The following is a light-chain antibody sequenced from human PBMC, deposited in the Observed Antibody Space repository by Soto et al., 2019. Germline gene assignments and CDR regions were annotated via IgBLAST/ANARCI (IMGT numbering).Light chain of an antibody. V-gene: IGKV3-20*01. CDR2: GES. CDR1: QSVSNNY. CDR3: QKSGSSPLT. J-gene: IGKJ4*01. Sequence: EVVLTQSPGPLSLSPGERATLSCRASQSVSNNYLAWYQQKTGQAPRLLIYGESNRATGIPDRLSGSGSATDLNLTISRLEPEDFAVYFCQKSGSSPLTFGGGTKVDIK.